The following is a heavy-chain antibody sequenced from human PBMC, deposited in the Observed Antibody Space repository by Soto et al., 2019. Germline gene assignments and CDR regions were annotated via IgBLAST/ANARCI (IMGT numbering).Heavy chain of an antibody. Sequence: PGGSLRLSCAASGITLSSYWMHWVRQAPGKGRGWVSRINSDASSTGYADSVKGRFTISRDDAKNALYLQMNSLRAEATTVYYCSVAYCGEDCSPTNYCMDFWGQGTTVTVSS. CDR3: SVAYCGEDCSPTNYCMDF. D-gene: IGHD2-21*02. J-gene: IGHJ6*02. CDR2: INSDASST. CDR1: GITLSSYW. V-gene: IGHV3-74*01.